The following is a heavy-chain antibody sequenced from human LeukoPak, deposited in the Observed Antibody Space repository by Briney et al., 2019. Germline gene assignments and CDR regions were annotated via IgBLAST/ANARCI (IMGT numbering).Heavy chain of an antibody. CDR2: INHSGST. D-gene: IGHD2-15*01. J-gene: IGHJ6*02. V-gene: IGHV4-39*07. CDR3: ARGRGYCSGGSCSSSGPRGGYGMDV. Sequence: PSETLSLTCSVSGDSIMSSGSSWGWIRQPPGKGLEWIGEINHSGSTNYNPSLKSRVTISVDTSKNQFSLKLSSVTAADTAVYYCARGRGYCSGGSCSSSGPRGGYGMDVWGQGTTVTASS. CDR1: GDSIMSSGSS.